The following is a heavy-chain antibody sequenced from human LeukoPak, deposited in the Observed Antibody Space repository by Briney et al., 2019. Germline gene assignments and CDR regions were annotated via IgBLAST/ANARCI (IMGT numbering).Heavy chain of an antibody. CDR3: ARGKRDYYDPSGYYSTNHFDY. D-gene: IGHD3-22*01. Sequence: GGSLRLSCDASGFSFDDHAMTWIRQAPGKGLEWISYISSSGRTIYYADSVKGRFTISRDNAKNSLYLQMNSLRAEDTAVYYCARGKRDYYDPSGYYSTNHFDYWGQGTLVTVSS. V-gene: IGHV3-11*04. J-gene: IGHJ4*02. CDR1: GFSFDDHA. CDR2: ISSSGRTI.